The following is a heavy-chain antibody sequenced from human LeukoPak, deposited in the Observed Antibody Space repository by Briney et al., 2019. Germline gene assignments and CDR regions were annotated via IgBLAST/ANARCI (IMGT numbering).Heavy chain of an antibody. CDR3: ARVVVGNNIWLDP. J-gene: IGHJ5*02. Sequence: PGGSLRLSCAASGFTFSAHYMTWVRQAPGQGLEWVATIKEDESDKSYVDSVKGRFTISRDNAKNLVYLQMNSLRAEDTAVYYCARVVVGNNIWLDPWGQGALVTVSP. CDR2: IKEDESDK. V-gene: IGHV3-7*03. D-gene: IGHD2-15*01. CDR1: GFTFSAHY.